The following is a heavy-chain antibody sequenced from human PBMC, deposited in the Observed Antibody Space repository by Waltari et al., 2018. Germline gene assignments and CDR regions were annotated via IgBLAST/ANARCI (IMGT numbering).Heavy chain of an antibody. V-gene: IGHV3-30*16. J-gene: IGHJ6*02. CDR3: ARGAWGGDYHALYYYGMDV. D-gene: IGHD4-17*01. Sequence: VQLVESGGGVVQPGGSLRLSCAASGFTFSSYAMSWVRQAPGKGLAWVAVISYDGSNKYYADSVTGRFTISRYNSKNTLYLQMNSLRAEDTAVYYCARGAWGGDYHALYYYGMDVWGQGTTVTVSS. CDR2: ISYDGSNK. CDR1: GFTFSSYA.